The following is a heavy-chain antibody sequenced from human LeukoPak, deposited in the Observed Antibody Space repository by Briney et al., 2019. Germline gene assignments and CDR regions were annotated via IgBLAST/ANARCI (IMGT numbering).Heavy chain of an antibody. CDR2: FYHSGST. Sequence: PSETLSLTCTVSGGSISSYSWSWIRQPPGKGLEWIGYFYHSGSTNYNSSLMGRATISIDTSKNQIFLNLNSVTAADTAVYYCAKKGGRFRSGHYLDDWGQGSLVIVSS. CDR1: GGSISSYS. CDR3: AKKGGRFRSGHYLDD. J-gene: IGHJ4*02. V-gene: IGHV4-59*01. D-gene: IGHD3-3*01.